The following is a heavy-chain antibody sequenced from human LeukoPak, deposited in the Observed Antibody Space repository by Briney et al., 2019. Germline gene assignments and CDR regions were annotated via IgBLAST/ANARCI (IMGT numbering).Heavy chain of an antibody. CDR2: IRQDGSEK. CDR1: GFTFTDYW. Sequence: GGSLRLSCEVSGFTFTDYWMNWGRQAPGMGPEWVASIRQDGSEKTYVDSVKGRFTISRDNTKNSLSLQLNGLRAEDTAVYYCARDGTAAGLYFDLWGQGTLVTVSS. V-gene: IGHV3-7*01. J-gene: IGHJ4*01. CDR3: ARDGTAAGLYFDL. D-gene: IGHD6-13*01.